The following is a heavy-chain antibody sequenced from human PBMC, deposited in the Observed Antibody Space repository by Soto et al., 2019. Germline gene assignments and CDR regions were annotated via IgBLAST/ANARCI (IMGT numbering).Heavy chain of an antibody. CDR3: ARDLWFGDAYGMDV. J-gene: IGHJ6*02. Sequence: TLSLTCNVSGGSISNGGYYWNWIRQHPGKGLEWIGYIYYTGSTYYNPSLKSRVVISIDTSKNQFSLKLSSVTAADTAVYYCARDLWFGDAYGMDVWGQGTTVTVSS. D-gene: IGHD3-10*01. CDR1: GGSISNGGYY. V-gene: IGHV4-31*03. CDR2: IYYTGST.